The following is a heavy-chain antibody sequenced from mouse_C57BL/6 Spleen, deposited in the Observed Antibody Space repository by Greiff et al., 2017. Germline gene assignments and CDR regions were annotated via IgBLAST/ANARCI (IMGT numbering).Heavy chain of an antibody. Sequence: VQLQQPGAELVKPGASVKLSCKASGYTFTSYWMHWVKQRPGRGLEWIGRIDPYSGGTKYNEKFKSKATLTVDNTSSTAYMQLSSLTSEDSAVYYCARSYYYGSSPLYYFDYWGQGTTLTVSS. CDR3: ARSYYYGSSPLYYFDY. D-gene: IGHD1-1*01. CDR1: GYTFTSYW. V-gene: IGHV1-72*01. J-gene: IGHJ2*01. CDR2: IDPYSGGT.